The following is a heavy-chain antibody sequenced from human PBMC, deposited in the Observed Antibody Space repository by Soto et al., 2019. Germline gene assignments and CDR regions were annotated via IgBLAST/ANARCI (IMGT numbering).Heavy chain of an antibody. D-gene: IGHD6-13*01. CDR1: GGSISSYY. Sequence: GTLYLTCTVSGGSISSYYCSWIRQPAGKGLEWIGRIYTSGSTNYNPSLKSRVTMSVDTSKNQFSLKLSSVTAADTAVYYCARVYSSSFDYWGQGTLVTVSS. CDR2: IYTSGST. CDR3: ARVYSSSFDY. J-gene: IGHJ4*02. V-gene: IGHV4-4*07.